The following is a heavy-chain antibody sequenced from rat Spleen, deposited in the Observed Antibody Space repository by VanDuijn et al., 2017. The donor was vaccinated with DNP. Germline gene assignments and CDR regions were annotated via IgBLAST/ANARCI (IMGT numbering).Heavy chain of an antibody. CDR2: IKDDSSIK. CDR1: GFNFNDYW. D-gene: IGHD4-2*01. J-gene: IGHJ3*01. V-gene: IGHV4-2*01. Sequence: EVKLVESGGGLVQPGRPVKLSCAASGFNFNDYWMGWVRPAPGKGLEWIGEIKDDSSIKNYNPSLNGKVTFSRDNDQNTLYLQMTNLESEDTGIYYCVTRGDPFDNWFAYWGRGALVTVS. CDR3: VTRGDPFDNWFAY.